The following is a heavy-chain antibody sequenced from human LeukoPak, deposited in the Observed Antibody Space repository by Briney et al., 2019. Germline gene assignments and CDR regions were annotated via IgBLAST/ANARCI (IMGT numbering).Heavy chain of an antibody. CDR2: ISYDGSNK. J-gene: IGHJ4*02. Sequence: GRSLRLSCAASGFTFSSYGMHWVRQAPGKGLEWVAVISYDGSNKYYADSVKGRFTISRDNSKNTLYLQMNSLRAEDTAVYYCARDSSSWIYYFDYWGQGTLVTVSS. CDR1: GFTFSSYG. V-gene: IGHV3-30*03. D-gene: IGHD6-13*01. CDR3: ARDSSSWIYYFDY.